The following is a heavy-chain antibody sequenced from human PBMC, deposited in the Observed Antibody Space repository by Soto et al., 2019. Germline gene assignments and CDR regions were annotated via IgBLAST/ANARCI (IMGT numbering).Heavy chain of an antibody. V-gene: IGHV1-3*01. D-gene: IGHD3-10*01. CDR1: GYTFTSYA. CDR3: ARDGDRLYGSGIYYYYLIDF. CDR2: INAGNGNT. J-gene: IGHJ6*03. Sequence: ASVKVSCKASGYTFTSYAMHWVRQAPGQRLEWMGWINAGNGNTKYSQKFQGRVTITRDTSASTAYMELSSLRSEDTAVYYCARDGDRLYGSGIYYYYLIDFWGKGSSVTGSS.